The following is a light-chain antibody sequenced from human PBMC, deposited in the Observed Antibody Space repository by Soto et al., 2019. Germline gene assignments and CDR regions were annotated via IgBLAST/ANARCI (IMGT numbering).Light chain of an antibody. J-gene: IGKJ5*01. V-gene: IGKV3-20*01. Sequence: DIVLTQSPATLSLSPGERATLSCRASQSVSSNLAWYQQKPGQAPRLLIYGASTRATGIPARFSGSGSGTDFTLTISRLEPEDFAVYYCQQYGSSPTFGQGTRLENK. CDR1: QSVSSN. CDR3: QQYGSSPT. CDR2: GAS.